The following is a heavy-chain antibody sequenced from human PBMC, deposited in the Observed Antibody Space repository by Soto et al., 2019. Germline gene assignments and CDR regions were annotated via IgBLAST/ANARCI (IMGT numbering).Heavy chain of an antibody. Sequence: VQLAQSGAEVKKPWASVKVSCKTSGDSVNDYYIHWVRQAPGQGLEWMGWINPNGGATKYAQKFQGRVTVTRETSIRTVYMELSSLRSDDTAVYYCARESGGATATLDYYYFYMDVWGKGTTVTVSS. D-gene: IGHD5-12*01. CDR3: ARESGGATATLDYYYFYMDV. V-gene: IGHV1-2*02. CDR2: INPNGGAT. J-gene: IGHJ6*03. CDR1: GDSVNDYY.